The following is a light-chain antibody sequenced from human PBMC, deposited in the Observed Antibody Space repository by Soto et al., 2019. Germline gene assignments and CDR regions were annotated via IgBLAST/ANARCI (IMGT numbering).Light chain of an antibody. Sequence: EFVLTQSPGTLSLSPWERATLSCRAIQSVSSSYLAWYQQKPGQAPRLLIYGASSRATGIPDRFSGSGSGTDFTLTISRLEPEDFAVYYCQQYGSTPSITFGQGTRLEIK. CDR3: QQYGSTPSIT. CDR1: QSVSSSY. V-gene: IGKV3-20*01. CDR2: GAS. J-gene: IGKJ5*01.